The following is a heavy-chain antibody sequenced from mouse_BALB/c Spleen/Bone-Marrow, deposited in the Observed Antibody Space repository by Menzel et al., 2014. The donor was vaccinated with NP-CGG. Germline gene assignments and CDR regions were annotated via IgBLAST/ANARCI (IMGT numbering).Heavy chain of an antibody. CDR1: GYTFTSYI. Sequence: VQLKQSGPELVKPGASVKMSCKASGYTFTSYIMHWVKQKPGQGLEWIGYINPYNDGTKYNEKFKGKATLTSDKSSSTAYTELSSLTSEDSAVYYCARRWLPYAMDYWGQGTSVTVSS. D-gene: IGHD2-3*01. CDR2: INPYNDGT. V-gene: IGHV1-14*01. CDR3: ARRWLPYAMDY. J-gene: IGHJ4*01.